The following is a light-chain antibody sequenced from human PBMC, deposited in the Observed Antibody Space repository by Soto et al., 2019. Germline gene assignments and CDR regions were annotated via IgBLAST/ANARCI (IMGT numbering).Light chain of an antibody. CDR2: GAS. J-gene: IGKJ2*01. CDR3: QGYRNSHPLYT. CDR1: QSLRNIY. V-gene: IGKV3-20*01. Sequence: EIVLTQSPGTLSLSPGERATLSCRASQSLRNIYLAWYQQKPGQAPRLLIYGASNRAAGIPDRFSGSGSGTIFTLTISRLEPEDFAVYYCQGYRNSHPLYTFGQGTKVESK.